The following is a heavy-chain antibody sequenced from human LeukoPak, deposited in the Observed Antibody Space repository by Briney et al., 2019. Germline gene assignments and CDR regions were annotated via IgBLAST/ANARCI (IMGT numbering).Heavy chain of an antibody. V-gene: IGHV3-7*01. J-gene: IGHJ4*02. CDR1: GFTFSSYW. D-gene: IGHD3-9*01. Sequence: TGGSLRLSCAASGFTFSSYWMSWVRQAPGKGLEWVADIKHDGSEKYYVDSLKGRFTISTDSAKNSLYLQINSLRAEDTAVYYCARKDRYGLDYWGQGTLVTVSS. CDR3: ARKDRYGLDY. CDR2: IKHDGSEK.